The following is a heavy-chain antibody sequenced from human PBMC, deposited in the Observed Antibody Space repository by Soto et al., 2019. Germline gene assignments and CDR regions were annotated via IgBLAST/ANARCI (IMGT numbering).Heavy chain of an antibody. CDR3: ARRVGAAGTLFDY. CDR2: IYYSGST. Sequence: PSESLSLTCTVHGGSISSYSRSWIRQPPGKGLEWIGYIYYSGSTNYNPSLKSRVTISVDTSKNQFSLKLSSVAAADTAVYYCARRVGAAGTLFDYWGQGTLVTVSS. D-gene: IGHD6-13*01. CDR1: GGSISSYS. V-gene: IGHV4-59*01. J-gene: IGHJ4*02.